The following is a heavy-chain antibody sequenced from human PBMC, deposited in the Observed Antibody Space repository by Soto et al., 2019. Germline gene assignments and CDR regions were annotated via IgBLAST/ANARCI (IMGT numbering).Heavy chain of an antibody. J-gene: IGHJ5*01. D-gene: IGHD1-1*01. Sequence: EEQLLESGGGLVQPGGSLRLSCAASGFTFSSSAMSWVRQAPGKGLEWVSAISESGGRTYYPDSVKGRFTISRENSKNTLYLQMNSVRDEDTAVYYCAKDLYRNWFEYWGQGTLVTVSS. V-gene: IGHV3-23*01. CDR2: ISESGGRT. CDR3: AKDLYRNWFEY. CDR1: GFTFSSSA.